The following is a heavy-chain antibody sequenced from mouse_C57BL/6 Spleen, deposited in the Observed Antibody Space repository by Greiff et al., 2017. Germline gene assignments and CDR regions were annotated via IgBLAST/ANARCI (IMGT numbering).Heavy chain of an antibody. D-gene: IGHD2-4*01. V-gene: IGHV1-18*01. CDR3: ARKQAGIRNFDY. J-gene: IGHJ2*01. CDR1: GYTFTDYN. CDR2: INPNNGGT. Sequence: VHVKQSGPELVKPGASVKIPCKASGYTFTDYNMDWVKQSHGKSLEWIGDINPNNGGTIYNQKFKGKATLTVDKSSSTAYMELRSLTSEDTAVYYCARKQAGIRNFDYWGQGTTLTVSS.